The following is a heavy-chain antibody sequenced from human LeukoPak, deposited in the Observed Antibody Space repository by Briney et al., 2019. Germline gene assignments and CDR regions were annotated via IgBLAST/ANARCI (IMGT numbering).Heavy chain of an antibody. CDR1: GGSISSYY. J-gene: IGHJ5*02. D-gene: IGHD3-10*01. V-gene: IGHV4-59*12. CDR2: IYYSGST. Sequence: PSETLSLTCTVSGGSISSYYWSWIRQPPGKGLEWIGYIYYSGSTNYNPSLKSRVTISVDTSKNQFSLKLSSVTAADTAVYYCAREAVITMVRGQEYNWFDPWGQGTLVTVSS. CDR3: AREAVITMVRGQEYNWFDP.